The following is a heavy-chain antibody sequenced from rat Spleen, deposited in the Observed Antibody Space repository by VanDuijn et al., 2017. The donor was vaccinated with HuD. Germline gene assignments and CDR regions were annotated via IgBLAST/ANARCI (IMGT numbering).Heavy chain of an antibody. CDR1: GFSLTSNG. CDR2: ISSGGST. CDR3: TRTAYYWYFDF. V-gene: IGHV2S8*01. J-gene: IGHJ1*01. Sequence: QVQLKESGPGLVQPSQTLSLTCTVSGFSLTSNGVSWVRQPPGKGLEWIAAISSGGSTYYNSALKSRLSISRDTSKSQVFLKMNSLQTEDTAIYFCTRTAYYWYFDFWGPGTMVTVSS.